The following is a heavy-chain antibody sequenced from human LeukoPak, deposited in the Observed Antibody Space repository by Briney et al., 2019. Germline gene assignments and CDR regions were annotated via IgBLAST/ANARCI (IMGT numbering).Heavy chain of an antibody. CDR2: ISGSGGST. CDR1: GFTFSSYA. D-gene: IGHD6-19*01. J-gene: IGHJ4*02. V-gene: IGHV3-23*01. Sequence: PGGSLRLSCAASGFTFSSYAMSWVRQAPGKGLEWVSAISGSGGSTYYADSVKGRFTISRDNSKNTLYLQMNSLRAEDTAVYYCAKDRETGSSGWYFPFDSWGQGTLVTVSS. CDR3: AKDRETGSSGWYFPFDS.